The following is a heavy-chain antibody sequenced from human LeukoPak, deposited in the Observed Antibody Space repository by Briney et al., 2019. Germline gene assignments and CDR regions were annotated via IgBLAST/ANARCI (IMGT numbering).Heavy chain of an antibody. CDR2: IYTSGST. CDR3: AREASSSRPWGYFDY. Sequence: SQTLSLTCTVSGGSINSGIYYWSWIRQPAGKGLEWIGRIYTSGSTNYNPSLKSRVTMSVDTSKNQFSLKLSSVTAADTAVYYCAREASSSRPWGYFDYWGQGTLVTVSS. J-gene: IGHJ4*02. V-gene: IGHV4-61*02. CDR1: GGSINSGIYY. D-gene: IGHD6-13*01.